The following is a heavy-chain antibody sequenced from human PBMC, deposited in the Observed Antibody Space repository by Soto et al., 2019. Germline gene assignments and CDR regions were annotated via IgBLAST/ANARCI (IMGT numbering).Heavy chain of an antibody. J-gene: IGHJ6*02. D-gene: IGHD3-3*01. V-gene: IGHV3-74*01. Sequence: LRLSCGASGFSVKRYWMHWVRQAPGKGLVWLSRFGGDENYTDYADSVRGRFTISRDIAKNTIYLQMNSLRAEDTAVYYCGKGKELGVVRYGLDAWGQGTTVTVSS. CDR3: GKGKELGVVRYGLDA. CDR2: FGGDENYT. CDR1: GFSVKRYW.